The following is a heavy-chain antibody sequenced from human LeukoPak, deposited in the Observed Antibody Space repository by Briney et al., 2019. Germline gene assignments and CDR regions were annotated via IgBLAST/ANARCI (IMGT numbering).Heavy chain of an antibody. D-gene: IGHD5-24*01. V-gene: IGHV1-46*01. CDR2: INPSGGST. J-gene: IGHJ6*02. Sequence: ASVKVSCKASGYTFTSYYMHWVRQAPGQGLEWMGIINPSGGSTSYAQKFQGRVTMNRDTSTSTVYMELSSLRSEDTAVYYCARDWGPREVATITGVGATDYYYYYGMDVWGQGTTVTVSS. CDR3: ARDWGPREVATITGVGATDYYYYYGMDV. CDR1: GYTFTSYY.